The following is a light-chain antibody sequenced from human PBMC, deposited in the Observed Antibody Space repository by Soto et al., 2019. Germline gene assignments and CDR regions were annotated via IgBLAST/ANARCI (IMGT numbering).Light chain of an antibody. CDR1: SSNIGNNY. CDR3: GTWDSSLSAGV. Sequence: QSVLTQPPSVSAAPGQKVTISCSGSSSNIGNNYVSWYQQLPGTAPKLLIYDNNKRPSGIPDRFSGSKSVTSATLGITGLQTGDEADYYCGTWDSSLSAGVFGGGTKVTVL. CDR2: DNN. V-gene: IGLV1-51*01. J-gene: IGLJ2*01.